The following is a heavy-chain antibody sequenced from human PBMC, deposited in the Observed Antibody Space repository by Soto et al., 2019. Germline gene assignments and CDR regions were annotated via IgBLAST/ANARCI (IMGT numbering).Heavy chain of an antibody. Sequence: EVQLLESGGGLVQPGGSLRLSCAASGFTFSSCAMGWVRQAPGKGLEWVSDIIDSGASTYYADSVKGRFTISRDNSKSTLYLKMNSLRAEDTALYYWAKGRSYYYYYGVDVWGQGTTVTVSS. CDR3: AKGRSYYYYYGVDV. CDR2: IIDSGAST. J-gene: IGHJ6*02. CDR1: GFTFSSCA. V-gene: IGHV3-23*01.